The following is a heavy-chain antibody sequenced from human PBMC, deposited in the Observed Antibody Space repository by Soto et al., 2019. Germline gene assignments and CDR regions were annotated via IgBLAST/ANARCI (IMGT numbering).Heavy chain of an antibody. Sequence: EVQLLESGGGLVQPGGSLRLACAASGFSFTSYAMVWVRQAPGKGLEWVSVISARGGSPYFADSVKGRFTISRDNSKNVLSLEMNNLRAEDTATYFCAKGSMEYSASVDSWGQGTLVLVSS. CDR2: ISARGGSP. CDR1: GFSFTSYA. CDR3: AKGSMEYSASVDS. D-gene: IGHD5-12*01. V-gene: IGHV3-23*01. J-gene: IGHJ4*02.